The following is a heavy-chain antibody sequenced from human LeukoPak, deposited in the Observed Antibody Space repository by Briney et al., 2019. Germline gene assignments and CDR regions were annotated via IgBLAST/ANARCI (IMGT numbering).Heavy chain of an antibody. J-gene: IGHJ3*02. CDR3: ARAQQHFDAFEI. CDR1: GGSFSGYY. Sequence: SETLSLTCAVYGGSFSGYYWSWIRQPPGKGLEWIGEINHSGSTNYNPSLKSRVTISVDTSKNQFSLRLSSVTAADTAVYYCARAQQHFDAFEIWGQGTMVTVSS. D-gene: IGHD6-13*01. V-gene: IGHV4-34*01. CDR2: INHSGST.